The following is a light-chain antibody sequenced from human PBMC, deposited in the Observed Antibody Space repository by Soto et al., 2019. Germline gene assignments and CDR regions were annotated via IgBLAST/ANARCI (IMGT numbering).Light chain of an antibody. V-gene: IGKV3-20*01. CDR1: QSVGNN. CDR2: GAS. CDR3: QQYGSSPYT. J-gene: IGKJ2*01. Sequence: EIVLTQSPATLSLSPGERATLSCRASQSVGNNLAWYQQKPGQAPRLLMYGASNRATGIPDRFSGTGSGTDFTLTISRLEPEDFAVYYCQQYGSSPYTFGLGTKVDIK.